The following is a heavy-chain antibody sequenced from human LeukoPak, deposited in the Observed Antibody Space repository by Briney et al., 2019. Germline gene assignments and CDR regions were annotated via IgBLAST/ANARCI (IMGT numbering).Heavy chain of an antibody. CDR2: ISSNNGNT. CDR3: ARGGLLWFGESIDY. CDR1: GYTFTDYY. Sequence: ASVKVSCKASGYTFTDYYMRWVRQAPGQGLEWMGWISSNNGNTNYAQKLQGRVTMTTDTSTSTAYMELRSLRSDDTAVYYCARGGLLWFGESIDYWGQGSLVSVSS. D-gene: IGHD3-10*01. J-gene: IGHJ4*02. V-gene: IGHV1-18*04.